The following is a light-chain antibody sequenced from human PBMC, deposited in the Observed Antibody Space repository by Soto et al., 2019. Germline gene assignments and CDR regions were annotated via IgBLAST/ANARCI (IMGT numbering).Light chain of an antibody. V-gene: IGKV1-39*01. J-gene: IGKJ5*01. CDR1: QSISIY. CDR2: TAS. Sequence: DIQMTQSPSSLSASVGDRVTITCRASQSISIYLNWYQQKPGKAPKLLIYTASSLQSGVPSRFSGSGSGTDFTLTISSLQPEDFATYYCQQSSSTSLTFGQGTRLEIK. CDR3: QQSSSTSLT.